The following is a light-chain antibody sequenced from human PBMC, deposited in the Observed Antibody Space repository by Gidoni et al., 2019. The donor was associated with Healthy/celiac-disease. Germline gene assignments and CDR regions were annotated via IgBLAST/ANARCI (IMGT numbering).Light chain of an antibody. V-gene: IGKV3-11*01. Sequence: EIVLTQSPATLSLSPGERATLSCRASQSVSSYLAWYQQNPGQAPRLLIYDASNRATGIPARFSGSGSGTDFTLTISSLEPEDFAVYYCQQRSNWHRTFGQGTKVEIK. CDR2: DAS. CDR1: QSVSSY. J-gene: IGKJ1*01. CDR3: QQRSNWHRT.